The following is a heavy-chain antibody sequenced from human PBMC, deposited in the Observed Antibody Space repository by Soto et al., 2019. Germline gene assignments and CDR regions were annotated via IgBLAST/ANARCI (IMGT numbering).Heavy chain of an antibody. J-gene: IGHJ5*02. CDR2: IYHSGST. CDR3: ARLYCSSTSCYGPWFDP. V-gene: IGHV4-4*02. Sequence: SETLSLTCAVSSGSISSSNWWSWVRQPPGKGLEWIGEIYHSGSTNYNPSLKSRVTISVDKSKNQFSLKLSSVTAADTAVYYCARLYCSSTSCYGPWFDPWGQGTLVTVSS. D-gene: IGHD2-2*01. CDR1: SGSISSSNW.